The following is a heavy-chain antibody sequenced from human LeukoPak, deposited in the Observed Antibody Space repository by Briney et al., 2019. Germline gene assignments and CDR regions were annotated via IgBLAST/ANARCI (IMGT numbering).Heavy chain of an antibody. CDR2: ISYDGSNK. J-gene: IGHJ4*02. CDR3: AREMATIIGDFDY. Sequence: PGGSLRLSCAASGFTFSSYAMHWVRQAPGKGLEWVAVISYDGSNKYYVDSVKGRFTISRDNSKNTLYLQMNSLRAEDTAVYYCAREMATIIGDFDYWGQGTLVTVSS. V-gene: IGHV3-30*04. D-gene: IGHD5-24*01. CDR1: GFTFSSYA.